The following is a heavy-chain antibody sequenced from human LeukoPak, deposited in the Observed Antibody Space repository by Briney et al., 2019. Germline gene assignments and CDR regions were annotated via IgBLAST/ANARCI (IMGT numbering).Heavy chain of an antibody. CDR1: GASISGYY. V-gene: IGHV4-59*01. D-gene: IGHD3-10*01. CDR2: IHSTGST. J-gene: IGHJ5*02. CDR3: ARDRGRATWFDP. Sequence: ETLSLTCTVSGASISGYYWSWIRQSPGKTLEWIGYIHSTGSTNYNPSLKSRVTISVDTSRNQFSLKLHSVTAADTAVYYCARDRGRATWFDPWGQGTAVTVSS.